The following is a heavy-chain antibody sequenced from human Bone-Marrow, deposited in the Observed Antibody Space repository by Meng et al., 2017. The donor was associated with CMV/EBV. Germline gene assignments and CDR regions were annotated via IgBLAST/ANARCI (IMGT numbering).Heavy chain of an antibody. J-gene: IGHJ5*02. CDR1: GYSFTSYW. Sequence: KVSCKGSGYSFTSYWIGWVRQMPGKGLEWMGIIYPGDSDTRYSPSFQGQVTISADKSISTAYLQWSSLKASDTAMYHCARPLDYLGWFDPWGQGTLVTVSS. CDR2: IYPGDSDT. V-gene: IGHV5-51*01. CDR3: ARPLDYLGWFDP. D-gene: IGHD2/OR15-2a*01.